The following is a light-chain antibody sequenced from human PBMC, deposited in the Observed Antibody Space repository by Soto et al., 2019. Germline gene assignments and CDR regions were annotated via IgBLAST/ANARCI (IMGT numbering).Light chain of an antibody. CDR2: GAS. CDR1: QSVSSSS. V-gene: IGKV3-20*01. CDR3: QHYGTSAL. Sequence: EIVLTQSPGTLSLSPGERATLSCRASQSVSSSSLAWYQQKPGQAPRLLIYGASSRDTGIPDRFSVSASGTDFTLTISRLEPEDFAVYYCQHYGTSALFGPGTKVDIK. J-gene: IGKJ3*01.